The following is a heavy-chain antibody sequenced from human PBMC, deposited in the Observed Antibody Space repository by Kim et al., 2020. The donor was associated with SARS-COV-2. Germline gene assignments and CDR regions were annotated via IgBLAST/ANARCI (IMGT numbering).Heavy chain of an antibody. CDR2: IPNFGTA. CDR3: ARHTV. Sequence: IPNFGTANYAQKFQGRVTITADESTSTAYMELSSLRSEDTAVYYCARHTVWGQGTLVTVSS. J-gene: IGHJ4*02. V-gene: IGHV1-69*01.